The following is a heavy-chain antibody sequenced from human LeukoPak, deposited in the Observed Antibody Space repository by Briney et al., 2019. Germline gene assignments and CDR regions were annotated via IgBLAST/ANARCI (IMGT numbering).Heavy chain of an antibody. D-gene: IGHD5-18*01. CDR2: IYTSGST. V-gene: IGHV4-4*09. CDR1: GGSISSYY. J-gene: IGHJ4*02. Sequence: SETLSLTCTVSGGSISSYYWSWIRQPPGKGLEWIGYIYTSGSTKYNPSLKSRVTISVDTSKNQFSLKLSSVTAADTAVYYCARHTAMVKGFDYWGQGTLVTVSS. CDR3: ARHTAMVKGFDY.